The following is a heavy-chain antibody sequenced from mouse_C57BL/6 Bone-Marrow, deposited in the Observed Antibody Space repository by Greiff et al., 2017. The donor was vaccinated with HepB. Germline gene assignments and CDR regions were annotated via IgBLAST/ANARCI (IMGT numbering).Heavy chain of an antibody. Sequence: EVKVVESGGGLVQPGGSLKLSCAASGFTFSDYYMYWVRQTPEKRLEWVAYISNGGGSTYYPDTVKGRFTISRDNAKNTLYLQMSRLKSEDTAMYYCASYDYVRFAYWGQGTLVTVSA. CDR2: ISNGGGST. J-gene: IGHJ3*01. V-gene: IGHV5-12*01. D-gene: IGHD2-4*01. CDR3: ASYDYVRFAY. CDR1: GFTFSDYY.